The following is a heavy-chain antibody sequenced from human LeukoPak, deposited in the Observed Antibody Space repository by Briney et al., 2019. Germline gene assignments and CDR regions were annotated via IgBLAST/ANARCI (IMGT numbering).Heavy chain of an antibody. CDR3: ARGSATGYFDY. CDR2: VSESGGST. CDR1: GFPFSSYA. V-gene: IGHV3-23*01. Sequence: PGGSLRLSCAAHGFPFSSYALTWVRQAPGKGLEWVSSVSESGGSTYYADSVKGRFTASKDSSKNTLYLQMNNLRADDTAVYYCARGSATGYFDYWGQGSLVTGSS. J-gene: IGHJ4*02.